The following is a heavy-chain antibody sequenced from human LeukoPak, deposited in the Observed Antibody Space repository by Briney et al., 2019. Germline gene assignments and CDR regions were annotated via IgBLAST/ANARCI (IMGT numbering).Heavy chain of an antibody. CDR1: GGSISSYY. D-gene: IGHD3-16*01. V-gene: IGHV4-59*01. Sequence: PSEALSLTCTVSGGSISSYYWSWIRQPPGKGLEWIGYIYYSGSTNYNPSLKSRVTISVDTSKNQFSLKLSSVTAADTAVYYCARVGAREEYYYYMDVWDKGTTVTVSS. CDR3: ARVGAREEYYYYMDV. J-gene: IGHJ6*03. CDR2: IYYSGST.